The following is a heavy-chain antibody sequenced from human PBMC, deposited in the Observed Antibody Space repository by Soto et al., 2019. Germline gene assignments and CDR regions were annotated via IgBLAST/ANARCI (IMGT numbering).Heavy chain of an antibody. J-gene: IGHJ4*02. Sequence: QVQLQEPGPRLESPPETLSLTCTVSGASVTSGDFYWSWIRQPPGKGLEWIGYIYYNETAYYTPSLKSRTAISVDTSKNHFTLTLTSVTAADTAIYYCGALLAGGWGQGSLVTVSS. CDR1: GASVTSGDFY. D-gene: IGHD3-10*01. CDR3: GALLAGG. CDR2: IYYNETA. V-gene: IGHV4-30-4*01.